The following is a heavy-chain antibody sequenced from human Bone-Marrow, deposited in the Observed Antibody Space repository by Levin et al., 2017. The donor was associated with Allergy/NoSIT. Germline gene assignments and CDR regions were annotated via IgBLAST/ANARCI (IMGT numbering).Heavy chain of an antibody. Sequence: PGGSLRLSCAASGFTFSTYNMNWVRQAPGKGLEWVSSISSSSTYIYYADSVKGRFTISRDNAKNSLYLQMNSLRAEDTAVYFCARGRETTVTTPEYFFDYWGQGTLVTASS. CDR1: GFTFSTYN. V-gene: IGHV3-21*01. J-gene: IGHJ4*02. CDR3: ARGRETTVTTPEYFFDY. D-gene: IGHD4-17*01. CDR2: ISSSSTYI.